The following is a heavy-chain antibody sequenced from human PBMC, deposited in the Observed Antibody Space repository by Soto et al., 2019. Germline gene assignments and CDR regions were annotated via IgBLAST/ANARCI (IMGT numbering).Heavy chain of an antibody. CDR2: IYSGGST. D-gene: IGHD3-16*01. V-gene: IGHV3-66*01. Sequence: EVQLVESGGGLVQPGGSVRLSCAASGFTVSPKYMSWVRQAPGKGLEWVSVIYSGGSTFYADSVRGRVTISRDNSKNTVNLQMNSLGAEDTAVYYCARAHWAADYWGQGTLVTVSS. CDR3: ARAHWAADY. CDR1: GFTVSPKY. J-gene: IGHJ4*02.